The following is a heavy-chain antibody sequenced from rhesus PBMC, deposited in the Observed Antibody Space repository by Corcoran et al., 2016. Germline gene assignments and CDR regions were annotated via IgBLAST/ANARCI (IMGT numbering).Heavy chain of an antibody. J-gene: IGHJ6*01. D-gene: IGHD3-16*01. CDR3: AKDLYDYSGSYYPYGVDS. Sequence: EVQLVESGGGLAKPGGSLRLSCAASGFTFSSYWMNWFRQAPGQGVDWVSAFNSGGGSTYYADSVKGRFTISRDNSKNTLSLQMNSLRAEDTAVYYCAKDLYDYSGSYYPYGVDSWGQGVVVTVSS. CDR1: GFTFSSYW. CDR2: FNSGGGST. V-gene: IGHV3S25*01.